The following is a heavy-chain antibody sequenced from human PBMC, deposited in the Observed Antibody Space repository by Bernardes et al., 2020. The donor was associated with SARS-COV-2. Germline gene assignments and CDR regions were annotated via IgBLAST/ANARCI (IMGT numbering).Heavy chain of an antibody. CDR3: ARSGPQNVLRFLEWSHLSDY. J-gene: IGHJ4*02. CDR2: ISAYNGNT. V-gene: IGHV1-18*01. D-gene: IGHD3-3*01. CDR1: GYTFTSYG. Sequence: ASLEACWEAFGYTFTSYGISWVRQNPGQGLEWMGWISAYNGNTNYAQKLQGRVTMTTDTSTSTAYMELRSLRSDDTAVYYCARSGPQNVLRFLEWSHLSDYWGQGTLVTVSS.